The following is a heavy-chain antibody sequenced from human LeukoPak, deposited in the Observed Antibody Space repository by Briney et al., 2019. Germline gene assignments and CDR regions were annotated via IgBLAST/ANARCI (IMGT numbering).Heavy chain of an antibody. Sequence: SVKVPCKASGFTFTNSALKWVRQARGQSLEWVGWIVVGSGDTDYAQNFQERVTITRDMSTSTAYMELSGLNFEDTAVYYCAADSSGNDAFDIWGQGTMVTVSS. V-gene: IGHV1-58*01. CDR1: GFTFTNSA. J-gene: IGHJ3*02. CDR3: AADSSGNDAFDI. D-gene: IGHD6-25*01. CDR2: IVVGSGDT.